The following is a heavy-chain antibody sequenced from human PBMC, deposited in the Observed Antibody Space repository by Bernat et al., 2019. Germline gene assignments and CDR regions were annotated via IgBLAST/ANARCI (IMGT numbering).Heavy chain of an antibody. CDR2: INAGNGNT. Sequence: QVQLVQSGAEVKKPGASVKVSCKASGYTFTSYAMHWVRQAPGQRLEWVGWINAGNGNTKYSQKFQGRVTITRDTSASTAYMELSSLRSEDTAVYYCARGGQSWLGGDWGQGTLVTVSS. D-gene: IGHD3-10*01. CDR1: GYTFTSYA. CDR3: ARGGQSWLGGD. J-gene: IGHJ4*02. V-gene: IGHV1-3*01.